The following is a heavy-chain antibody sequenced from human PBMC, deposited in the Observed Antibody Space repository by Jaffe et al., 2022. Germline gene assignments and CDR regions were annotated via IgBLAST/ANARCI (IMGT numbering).Heavy chain of an antibody. CDR3: ARDGEGYYDILTGYYDPIDY. V-gene: IGHV4-38-2*02. D-gene: IGHD3-9*01. CDR2: IYHSGST. Sequence: QVQLQESGPGLVKPSETLSLTCAVSGYSISSGYYWGWIRQPPGKGLEWIGSIYHSGSTYYNPSLKSRVTISVDTSKNQFSLKLSSVTAADTAVYYCARDGEGYYDILTGYYDPIDYWGQGTLVTVSS. J-gene: IGHJ4*02. CDR1: GYSISSGYY.